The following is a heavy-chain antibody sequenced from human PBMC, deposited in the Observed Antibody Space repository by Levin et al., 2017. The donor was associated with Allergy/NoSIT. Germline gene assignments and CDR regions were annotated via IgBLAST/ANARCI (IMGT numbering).Heavy chain of an antibody. CDR1: GFTFSSYG. CDR3: AKAYYYDSSGYYPFHY. D-gene: IGHD3-22*01. CDR2: FSGSGGST. Sequence: LSLTCAASGFTFSSYGMTWVRQAPGKGLEWVSAFSGSGGSTYYADSVKGRFTISRDNSKNTLYLQMNSLRAEDTAVYYCAKAYYYDSSGYYPFHYWGQGTLVTVSS. J-gene: IGHJ4*02. V-gene: IGHV3-23*01.